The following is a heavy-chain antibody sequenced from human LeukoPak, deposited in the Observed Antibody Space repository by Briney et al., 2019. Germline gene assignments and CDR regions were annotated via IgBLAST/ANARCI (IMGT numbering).Heavy chain of an antibody. Sequence: SETLSLTCTVSGGSISSYYWSWIRQPPGKGLEWIGYNFHSVTTNYNPPLQSRVFISVDTSKNQFSLDLTSVTAADTAVYYCATYSDITGSFDYWGQGTLVTVSS. CDR1: GGSISSYY. J-gene: IGHJ4*02. CDR3: ATYSDITGSFDY. CDR2: NFHSVTT. V-gene: IGHV4-59*01. D-gene: IGHD3-22*01.